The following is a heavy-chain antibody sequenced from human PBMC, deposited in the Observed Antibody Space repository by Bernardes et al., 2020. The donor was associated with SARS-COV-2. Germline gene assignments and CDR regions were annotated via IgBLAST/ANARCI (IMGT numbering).Heavy chain of an antibody. V-gene: IGHV7-4-1*01. CDR2: INTNTGNP. Sequence: KVSCQSSGYTFTSYAMNWVRQAPGQGLEWMGWINTNTGNPTYAQGFTGRFVFSLDTSVSTAYLQICSLKAEDTAVYYCARDPLLVNSYYYYYYGMDVWGQGTTVTVSS. CDR3: ARDPLLVNSYYYYYYGMDV. CDR1: GYTFTSYA. J-gene: IGHJ6*02. D-gene: IGHD6-13*01.